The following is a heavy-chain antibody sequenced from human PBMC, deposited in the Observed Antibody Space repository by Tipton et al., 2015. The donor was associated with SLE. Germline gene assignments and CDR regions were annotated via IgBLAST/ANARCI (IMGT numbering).Heavy chain of an antibody. D-gene: IGHD6-19*01. Sequence: SLRLSCAASGFTFSSYGMSWVRQAPGKGLEWVSGISGSGGSTYYADSVKGRFAISRDNSKNTLYLQMNSLRAEDTAVYYCAKDQSSNYYYYGMDVWGQGTTVTVSS. J-gene: IGHJ6*02. V-gene: IGHV3-23*01. CDR1: GFTFSSYG. CDR3: AKDQSSNYYYYGMDV. CDR2: ISGSGGST.